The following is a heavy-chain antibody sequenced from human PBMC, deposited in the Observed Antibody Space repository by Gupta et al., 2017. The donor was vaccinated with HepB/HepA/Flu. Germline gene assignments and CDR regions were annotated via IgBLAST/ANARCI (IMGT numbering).Heavy chain of an antibody. V-gene: IGHV3-15*01. Sequence: EVQLVDSGGGLVRPGGSLRLSCAGSGFSFSHAWMSWVRQAPGRGLEWVGHIKSKTDGGTTDYAAPVKGRFTISRDDSQNTLYLQMNSLKTEDTAVYYCATEYFGSYNYWGQRTLVTVSS. CDR3: ATEYFGSYNY. CDR2: IKSKTDGGTT. J-gene: IGHJ4*02. D-gene: IGHD1-26*01. CDR1: GFSFSHAW.